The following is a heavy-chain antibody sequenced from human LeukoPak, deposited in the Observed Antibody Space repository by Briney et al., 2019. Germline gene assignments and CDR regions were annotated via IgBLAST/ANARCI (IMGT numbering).Heavy chain of an antibody. D-gene: IGHD6-19*01. Sequence: SQTLSLTCAISGDSVSSNSVAWNWIRQSPSRGLEWLGRTYYKSKVYNDYARSVKSRISINPDTSKNHFSLQLNPVTPEDTAVYYCATDPGWLDFDYWGQGTLVTVSS. CDR1: GDSVSSNSVA. J-gene: IGHJ4*02. CDR3: ATDPGWLDFDY. V-gene: IGHV6-1*01. CDR2: TYYKSKVYN.